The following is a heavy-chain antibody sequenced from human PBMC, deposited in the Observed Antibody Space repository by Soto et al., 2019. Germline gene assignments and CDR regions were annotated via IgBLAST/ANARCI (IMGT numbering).Heavy chain of an antibody. CDR2: ISPNSGDT. V-gene: IGHV1-2*02. J-gene: IGHJ4*02. D-gene: IGHD5-18*01. CDR1: GYTFTDYF. Sequence: QVQLVQSGAEVQKPGASVTVSCKASGYTFTDYFMHWVRQAPGQGLEWMGWISPNSGDTRVAQKFQGRVTMTRDTSINTTYRELSRRRSDDMAVYYCVRGGKRNTATHLKRPFDSWGQGTLVTVSS. CDR3: VRGGKRNTATHLKRPFDS.